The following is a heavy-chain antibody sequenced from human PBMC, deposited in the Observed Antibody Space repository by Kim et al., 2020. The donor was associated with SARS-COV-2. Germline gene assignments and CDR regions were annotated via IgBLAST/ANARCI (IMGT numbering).Heavy chain of an antibody. CDR3: ARDGLGWSSLAD. Sequence: SETLSLTCTVSGCSISSSSWSWIRQPPGKRLEWIGYLYYSGSNNYTPSLRSRVTISADTSKNQFSLRLRSVTAADTAVYYCARDGLGWSSLADWGQGTLVTVSS. V-gene: IGHV4-59*01. D-gene: IGHD4-17*01. CDR1: GCSISSSS. J-gene: IGHJ4*02. CDR2: LYYSGSN.